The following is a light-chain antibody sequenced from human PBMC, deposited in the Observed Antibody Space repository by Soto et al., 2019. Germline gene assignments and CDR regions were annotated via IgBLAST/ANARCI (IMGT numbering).Light chain of an antibody. CDR3: QQRRNWPLT. V-gene: IGKV3-11*01. CDR1: QSVSSY. J-gene: IGKJ4*01. CDR2: DAS. Sequence: EIVFTQSPATLSLSPGERATLSCTASQSVSSYLAWYQQKPGKAPRLLIYDASNRANGIAARFSGSGSGTDFSLTISSLEPEDFAVYYCQQRRNWPLTVGGGTKVEIK.